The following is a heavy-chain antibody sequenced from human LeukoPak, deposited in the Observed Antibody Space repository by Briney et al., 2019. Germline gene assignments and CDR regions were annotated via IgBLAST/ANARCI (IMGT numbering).Heavy chain of an antibody. CDR1: GYTFTSYY. V-gene: IGHV1-46*01. CDR3: ARDSGDGSGSSYYFDY. J-gene: IGHJ4*02. Sequence: ASVKVSCKASGYTFTSYYMHWVRQAPGQGLEWMGIINPSGGSTSYAQKFQGRVTMTRGTSTSTVYMELSSLRSEDTAVYYCARDSGDGSGSSYYFDYWGQGTLVTVSS. CDR2: INPSGGST. D-gene: IGHD3-10*01.